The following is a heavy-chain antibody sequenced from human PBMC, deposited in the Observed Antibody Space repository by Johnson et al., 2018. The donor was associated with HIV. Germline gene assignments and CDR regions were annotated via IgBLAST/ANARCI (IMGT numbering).Heavy chain of an antibody. CDR1: GFTVSSNY. J-gene: IGHJ3*02. V-gene: IGHV3-53*01. CDR2: IYSGGST. CDR3: ARVDTAMPWRAAFDI. D-gene: IGHD5-18*01. Sequence: VQLVESGGGLIQPGGSLRLSCAASGFTVSSNYMSWVRQAPGKGLEWVSVIYSGGSTYYADSVKGRFTISRDNSKNTLYLQMNSLRAEDTAVYYCARVDTAMPWRAAFDIWGQWTMVTVSS.